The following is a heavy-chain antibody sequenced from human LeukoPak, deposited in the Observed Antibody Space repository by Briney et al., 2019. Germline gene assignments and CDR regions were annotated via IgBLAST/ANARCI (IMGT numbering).Heavy chain of an antibody. CDR3: ARDQFGRSSWFGDYYYGMDV. D-gene: IGHD6-13*01. CDR1: GYTFTGYY. CDR2: INPNSGGT. J-gene: IGHJ6*02. V-gene: IGHV1-2*02. Sequence: ASVKVSCKASGYTFTGYYMHWVRQAPGQGLEWMGWINPNSGGTNYAQKFQGRVTMTRDTSISTAYMELSRLRSDDTAAYYCARDQFGRSSWFGDYYYGMDVWGQGTTVTVSS.